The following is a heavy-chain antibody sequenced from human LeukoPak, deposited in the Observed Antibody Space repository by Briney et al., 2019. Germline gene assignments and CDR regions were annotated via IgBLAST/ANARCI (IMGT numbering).Heavy chain of an antibody. J-gene: IGHJ6*03. CDR2: FDPEDGET. Sequence: ASVKVSCKVSGYTLTELSMHWVRQAPGKGLEWMGGFDPEDGETIYAQKFQGRVTMTEDTSTDTAYMELSSMRSEDTAVYYCAGYGSGRAYYYYYMDVWGKGTTVTVSS. D-gene: IGHD3-10*01. V-gene: IGHV1-24*01. CDR3: AGYGSGRAYYYYYMDV. CDR1: GYTLTELS.